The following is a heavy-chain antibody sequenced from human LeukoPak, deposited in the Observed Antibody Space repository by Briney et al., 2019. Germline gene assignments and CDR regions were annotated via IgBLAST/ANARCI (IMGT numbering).Heavy chain of an antibody. CDR3: AKDLLVGSSCGGDCYFRPSFDY. V-gene: IGHV3-23*01. Sequence: GGTLRLSCAASGFTFSSYGMSWVRQAPGKGLEWVSSISGSGGSGGNTHYADSVKGRFTISRDNSKNTLYLQMNSLRVEDTAVYYCAKDLLVGSSCGGDCYFRPSFDYWGQGTLVTVSS. J-gene: IGHJ4*02. CDR1: GFTFSSYG. D-gene: IGHD2-21*02. CDR2: ISGSGGSGGNT.